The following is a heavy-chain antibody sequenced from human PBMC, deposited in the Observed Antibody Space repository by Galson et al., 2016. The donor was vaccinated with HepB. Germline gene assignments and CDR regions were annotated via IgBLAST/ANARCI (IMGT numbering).Heavy chain of an antibody. J-gene: IGHJ4*02. CDR2: TWYDGNDK. V-gene: IGHV3-33*01. Sequence: SLRLSCAASGFTFSSYGMHWVRQAPGKGLEWVAVTWYDGNDKYYADSVKGRFTISRDNSKNTLYLQMNSLRAEDTAKYYCARDKYYDSSGYADYWGQGTLVTVSS. CDR1: GFTFSSYG. CDR3: ARDKYYDSSGYADY. D-gene: IGHD3-22*01.